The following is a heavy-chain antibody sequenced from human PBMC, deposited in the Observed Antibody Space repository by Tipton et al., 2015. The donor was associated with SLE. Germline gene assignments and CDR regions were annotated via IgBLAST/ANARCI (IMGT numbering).Heavy chain of an antibody. V-gene: IGHV4-39*07. J-gene: IGHJ6*03. CDR2: IYYSGSSYYSGNT. Sequence: TLSLTCTVSGDSISSTTFYWGWVRQPPGKGLEWIGKIYYSGSSYYSGNTYYNPSLKSRVTISVDASKDQFSLELESVTAADTAVYYCAREGLGTSYYYYMDVWGKGTTVTVSS. CDR3: AREGLGTSYYYYMDV. D-gene: IGHD1-26*01. CDR1: GDSISSTTFY.